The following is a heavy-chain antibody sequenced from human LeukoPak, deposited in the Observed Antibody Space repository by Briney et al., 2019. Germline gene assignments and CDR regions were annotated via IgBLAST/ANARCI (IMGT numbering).Heavy chain of an antibody. CDR3: AKAPTYYYGSGSHSVLDY. V-gene: IGHV3-23*01. J-gene: IGHJ4*02. D-gene: IGHD3-10*01. Sequence: PGGSLRLSCAVSGFTFTSCGMSWVRQAPGKGLEWVSSISGGGGSTHYADSVKGRFTISRDNSKNTLYLQMNSLRAEDTAVYYCAKAPTYYYGSGSHSVLDYWGQGTLVTASS. CDR2: ISGGGGST. CDR1: GFTFTSCG.